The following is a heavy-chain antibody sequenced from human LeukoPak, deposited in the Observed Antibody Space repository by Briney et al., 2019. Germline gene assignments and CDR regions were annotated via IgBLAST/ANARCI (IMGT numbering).Heavy chain of an antibody. CDR2: ISGSGGST. D-gene: IGHD3-22*01. J-gene: IGHJ4*02. CDR3: APPLRAYYYDSSGYTEG. Sequence: PGGSLRLSCAASGFTFSSYAMSWVRQAPGKGLEWVSAISGSGGSTYYADSVKGRFTISRDNSKNTLYLQMNSLRAEDTAVYYCAPPLRAYYYDSSGYTEGWGQGTLVTVSS. V-gene: IGHV3-23*01. CDR1: GFTFSSYA.